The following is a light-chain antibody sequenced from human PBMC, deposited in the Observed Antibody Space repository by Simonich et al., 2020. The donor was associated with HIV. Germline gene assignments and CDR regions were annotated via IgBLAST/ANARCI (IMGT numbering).Light chain of an antibody. J-gene: IGLJ3*02. CDR2: RNN. Sequence: QSVLTQPPSASGTPGQRVTISCSGSSFNIGSNYVYWYQPLPGTAPKLLIYRNNQRPSGVPDRFSGSKSGTSASLAISGLQSEDEADYYCAAWDDSLNGWVFGGGTKLTVL. CDR3: AAWDDSLNGWV. CDR1: SFNIGSNY. V-gene: IGLV1-44*01.